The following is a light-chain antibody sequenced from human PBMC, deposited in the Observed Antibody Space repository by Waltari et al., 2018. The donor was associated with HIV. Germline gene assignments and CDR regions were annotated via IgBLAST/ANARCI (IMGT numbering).Light chain of an antibody. CDR3: QQRSNWPIT. Sequence: EIVLTQSPATLSLSPGERATLSCRASQSVSSSLAWYQQKPGQAPRLLFFDASNRATGIPARCSGRCSETDVTLTISSLEPEDFAVYYCQQRSNWPITFGQGTRLEIK. CDR2: DAS. CDR1: QSVSSS. V-gene: IGKV3-11*01. J-gene: IGKJ5*01.